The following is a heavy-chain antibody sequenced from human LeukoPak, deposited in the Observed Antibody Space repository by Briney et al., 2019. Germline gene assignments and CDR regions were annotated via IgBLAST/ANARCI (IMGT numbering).Heavy chain of an antibody. CDR1: GFTFSSYA. D-gene: IGHD5-24*01. CDR3: AKDWAPMANVVYFDY. J-gene: IGHJ4*02. V-gene: IGHV3-23*01. Sequence: PWGSLRLSCAASGFTFSSYAMNWVRQAPGKGLEWGSTISGGGGYPYYADSVKGRFSISRDNSKNTLYLQMNSLRAEDTAVYYCAKDWAPMANVVYFDYWGQGTLVTVSS. CDR2: ISGGGGYP.